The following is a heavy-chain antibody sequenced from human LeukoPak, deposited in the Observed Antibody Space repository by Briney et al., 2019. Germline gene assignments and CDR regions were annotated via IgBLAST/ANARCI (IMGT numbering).Heavy chain of an antibody. CDR2: INPNSGGT. V-gene: IGHV1-2*06. Sequence: ASVKVSCKASGYTFTGYYMHWVRQAPGQGLEWMGRINPNSGGTNYAQKFQGRVTMTRDTSISTAYMELSRLRSDDTAVYYCASDLVGATVIGDYWGQGTLVTVSS. CDR3: ASDLVGATVIGDY. J-gene: IGHJ4*02. D-gene: IGHD1-26*01. CDR1: GYTFTGYY.